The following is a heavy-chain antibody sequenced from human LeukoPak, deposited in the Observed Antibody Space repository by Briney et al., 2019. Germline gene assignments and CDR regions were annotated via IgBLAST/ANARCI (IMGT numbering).Heavy chain of an antibody. D-gene: IGHD4-17*01. Sequence: ASVKVSCKASGYTFTSYYMHWVRQAPGQGLEWMGIINPSGGSTSYAQRFQGRVTMTRDMSTSTVYMELSSLRSEDTAVYYCARYIEANYGARYYYYMDVWGKGTTVTISS. CDR2: INPSGGST. CDR3: ARYIEANYGARYYYYMDV. V-gene: IGHV1-46*01. J-gene: IGHJ6*03. CDR1: GYTFTSYY.